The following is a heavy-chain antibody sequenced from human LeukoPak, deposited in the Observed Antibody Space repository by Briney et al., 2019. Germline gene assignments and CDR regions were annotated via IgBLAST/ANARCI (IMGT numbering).Heavy chain of an antibody. Sequence: ASEKVSCKASGYTFTRYYMHWVRQAPGQALEWMGIINPSGGSTRYAQKFQGRVTMTRDMSTSTVYMELSSLRSEDTAVYYCAREGDYVWGSYRSYYYYYYMDVWGKGTTVTVSS. CDR1: GYTFTRYY. J-gene: IGHJ6*03. CDR3: AREGDYVWGSYRSYYYYYYMDV. V-gene: IGHV1-46*01. D-gene: IGHD3-16*02. CDR2: INPSGGST.